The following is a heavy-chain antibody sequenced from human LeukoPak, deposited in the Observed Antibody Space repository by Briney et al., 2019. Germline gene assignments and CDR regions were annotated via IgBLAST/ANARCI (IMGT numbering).Heavy chain of an antibody. Sequence: ASVKVSCKASGYTFTSYAMHWVCQAPGQRLEWMGWINAGNGNTEYSQKFQGRVTITRDTSASTAYMELSSLRSEDTAVYYCARASRFGELSLDPWGQGTLVTVSS. D-gene: IGHD3-10*02. CDR2: INAGNGNT. J-gene: IGHJ5*02. CDR1: GYTFTSYA. CDR3: ARASRFGELSLDP. V-gene: IGHV1-3*01.